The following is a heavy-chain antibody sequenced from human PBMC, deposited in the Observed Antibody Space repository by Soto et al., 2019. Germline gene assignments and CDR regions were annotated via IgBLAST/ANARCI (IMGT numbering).Heavy chain of an antibody. J-gene: IGHJ5*02. CDR1: GFSLTTRGVG. D-gene: IGHD3-16*01. Sequence: QITLKESGPKLVKPTQTLTLTCTFSGFSLTTRGVGVGWIRQPPGKALECLALSYGDDDKSYSPSLQSRLSITKDTSKNQVVLTMTNVDPVDTATYYCAHIPNYYQYDWFDPWGQGTLVSVSS. V-gene: IGHV2-5*02. CDR3: AHIPNYYQYDWFDP. CDR2: SYGDDDK.